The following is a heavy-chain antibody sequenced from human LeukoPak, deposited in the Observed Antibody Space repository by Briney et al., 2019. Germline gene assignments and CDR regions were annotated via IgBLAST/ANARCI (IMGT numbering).Heavy chain of an antibody. CDR3: ARDQLLRYFDWSHGGSWFDP. J-gene: IGHJ5*02. D-gene: IGHD3-9*01. CDR2: IYTSGST. V-gene: IGHV4-4*07. Sequence: SETLSLTCTVSGGSISSYYWSWIRQPAGKGLEWIGRIYTSGSTNYNPSLKSRVTMSVDTSKNQFSLKLSSVTAADTAVYYCARDQLLRYFDWSHGGSWFDPWGQGTLVTVSS. CDR1: GGSISSYY.